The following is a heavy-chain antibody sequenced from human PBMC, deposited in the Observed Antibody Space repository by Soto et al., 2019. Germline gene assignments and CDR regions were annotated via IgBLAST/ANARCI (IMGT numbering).Heavy chain of an antibody. CDR3: ARTGNSDGFLGFFQE. CDR2: IYLTGTT. Sequence: SLTCTVSGASISSGDYFWSWVRQPRGKGLEWIGYIYLTGTTYYNPSLQSRVDMSVDLSKKQFSLRLSSVTAADTAVYYCARTGNSDGFLGFFQEWGQGKLVTVSS. J-gene: IGHJ1*01. V-gene: IGHV4-30-4*01. CDR1: GASISSGDYF. D-gene: IGHD5-18*01.